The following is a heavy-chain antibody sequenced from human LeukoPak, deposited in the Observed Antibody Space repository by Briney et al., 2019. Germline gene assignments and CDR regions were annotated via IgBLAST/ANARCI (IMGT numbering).Heavy chain of an antibody. Sequence: GESLKISCKASGYSFRHYWISWVRQMPGKGLEWMGRIDPSDSYSNYSPSFQGHVTISADKSLSTAYLQWGTLRASDTAMYYCVRREYYFDFWGQGTLVTVSS. CDR2: IDPSDSYS. V-gene: IGHV5-10-1*01. J-gene: IGHJ4*02. CDR1: GYSFRHYW. CDR3: VRREYYFDF.